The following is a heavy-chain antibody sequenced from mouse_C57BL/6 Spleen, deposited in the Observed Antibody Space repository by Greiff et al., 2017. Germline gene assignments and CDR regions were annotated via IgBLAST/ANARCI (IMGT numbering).Heavy chain of an antibody. CDR1: GYAFSSYW. J-gene: IGHJ1*03. CDR3: AKGGITWGYFDV. Sequence: QVQLQQSGAELVKPGASVKISCKASGYAFSSYWMNWVKQRPGKGLEWIGQIYPGDGDTNYNGKFKGKATLTADTSSSTAYMQLGSLTAEDSAVYFCAKGGITWGYFDVWGTGTTVTVSS. V-gene: IGHV1-80*01. CDR2: IYPGDGDT. D-gene: IGHD1-1*01.